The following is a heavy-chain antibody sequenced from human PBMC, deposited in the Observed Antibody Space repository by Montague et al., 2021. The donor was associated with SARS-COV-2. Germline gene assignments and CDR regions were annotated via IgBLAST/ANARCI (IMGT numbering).Heavy chain of an antibody. CDR3: ARGVRQLGVRYYYYYIDV. CDR2: INHSGST. J-gene: IGHJ6*03. V-gene: IGHV4-34*01. CDR1: GGSFSGYY. Sequence: SETLSPTCAVYGGSFSGYYWSWIRQPPGKGLEWIGEINHSGSTNHNPSLKSRVTISMDTSKNQFSLKLSSVTAADTAVYYCARGVRQLGVRYYYYYIDVWDKGTTVTVSS. D-gene: IGHD6-6*01.